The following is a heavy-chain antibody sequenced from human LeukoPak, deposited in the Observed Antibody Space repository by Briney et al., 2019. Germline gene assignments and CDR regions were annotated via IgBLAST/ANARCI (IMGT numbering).Heavy chain of an antibody. V-gene: IGHV4-59*01. CDR1: AGSISSYF. Sequence: SETLSLTCTVSAGSISSYFWSWIRQPPGKRLEWIGYIHYSGRTDYNPSLKSRVTMSLDTSKNNFSLTLTSATAADTAVYYCARGNTEFSSNRNWFNPWGRGSRVTVSS. J-gene: IGHJ5*02. D-gene: IGHD6-13*01. CDR3: ARGNTEFSSNRNWFNP. CDR2: IHYSGRT.